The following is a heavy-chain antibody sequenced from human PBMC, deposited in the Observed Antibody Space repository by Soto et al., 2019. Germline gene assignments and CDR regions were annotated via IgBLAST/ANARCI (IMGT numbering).Heavy chain of an antibody. CDR2: ISSGSDYI. CDR1: TSS. V-gene: IGHV3-21*01. Sequence: TSSITGARKAPGKGLEWVSSISSGSDYIYYAASVKGRFTISRDNTRNSLYLQMDSLRAEDTAVYSCVRAGNRGPGFDYWGQGTLVTVSS. D-gene: IGHD3-16*02. J-gene: IGHJ4*02. CDR3: VRAGNRGPGFDY.